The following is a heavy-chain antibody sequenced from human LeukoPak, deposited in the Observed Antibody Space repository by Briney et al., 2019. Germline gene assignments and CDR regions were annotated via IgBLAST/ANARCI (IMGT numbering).Heavy chain of an antibody. D-gene: IGHD2/OR15-2a*01. Sequence: GGSLRLSCAASGFTFSSYGMNWVRQAPGKGLEWVSYISSGGTGKYYADSAKGRFTISRDNAKNSLYLQMNSLRAEDTAIYYCARVINFYYYMDVWGKGTTVTISS. J-gene: IGHJ6*03. CDR1: GFTFSSYG. V-gene: IGHV3-48*04. CDR3: ARVINFYYYMDV. CDR2: ISSGGTGK.